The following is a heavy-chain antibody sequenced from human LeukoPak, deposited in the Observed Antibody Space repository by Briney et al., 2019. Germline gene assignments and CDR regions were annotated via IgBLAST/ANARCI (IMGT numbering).Heavy chain of an antibody. D-gene: IGHD6-19*01. CDR3: AKQYSSGWYLFDY. V-gene: IGHV3-23*01. Sequence: GGTLRLSCAASGFTFSSHGMNWVRQAPGKGLEWISGISPSADITYYADSVKGRFTISRDNSKNTLYLQMNSLRAEDTAVYYCAKQYSSGWYLFDYWGQGTLVTVSS. CDR2: ISPSADIT. CDR1: GFTFSSHG. J-gene: IGHJ4*02.